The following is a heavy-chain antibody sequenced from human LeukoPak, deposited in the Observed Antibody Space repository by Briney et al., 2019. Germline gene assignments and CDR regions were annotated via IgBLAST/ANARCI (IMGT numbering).Heavy chain of an antibody. CDR3: ASYRYGSSFAFDI. CDR2: ITGSGVGT. J-gene: IGHJ3*02. D-gene: IGHD6-6*01. Sequence: GGSLRLSCAASGFTFSNYAMTWVRQAPGKGLEWVSGITGSGVGTHYADSVKGRFTISRDNSKNTLYLQMNSPRAEDTAVYYCASYRYGSSFAFDIWGQGTMVTVSS. CDR1: GFTFSNYA. V-gene: IGHV3-23*01.